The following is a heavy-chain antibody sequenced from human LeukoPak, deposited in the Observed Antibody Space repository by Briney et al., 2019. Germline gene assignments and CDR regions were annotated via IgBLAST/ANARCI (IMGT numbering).Heavy chain of an antibody. J-gene: IGHJ3*02. CDR1: GGSISSYY. CDR2: ISYSGST. D-gene: IGHD5-18*01. CDR3: AREDGYDGFHDDAFDI. V-gene: IGHV4-59*01. Sequence: SETLSLTCTVSGGSISSYYWIWIRQPPGKGLEWIGYISYSGSTNYNPSLKSRVTISVDTSKNQFSLKLSSVTAADTAVYYCAREDGYDGFHDDAFDIWGQGTMVTVSS.